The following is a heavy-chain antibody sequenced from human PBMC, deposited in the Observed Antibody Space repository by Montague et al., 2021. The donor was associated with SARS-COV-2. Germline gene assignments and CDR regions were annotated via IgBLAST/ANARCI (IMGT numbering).Heavy chain of an antibody. CDR1: GFTFSSYA. D-gene: IGHD2-2*01. CDR3: AKAVRYCSSTSCYDYYYYYGMDV. Sequence: SLRLSCAASGFTFSSYAMSWVRQAPGKGLEWVSAISGSGGSTYYADSVKGRFTISRDNSKNTLYLQMNSLRAEDTAVYYCAKAVRYCSSTSCYDYYYYYGMDVWGQGITVTVSS. J-gene: IGHJ6*02. V-gene: IGHV3-23*01. CDR2: ISGSGGST.